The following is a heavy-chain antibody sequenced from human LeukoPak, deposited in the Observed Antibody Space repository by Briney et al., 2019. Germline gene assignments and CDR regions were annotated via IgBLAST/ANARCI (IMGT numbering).Heavy chain of an antibody. CDR3: ARDSTTGSSGWYGYFQH. V-gene: IGHV3-20*04. D-gene: IGHD6-19*01. CDR1: GFTFDDYG. Sequence: GGSLRLSCAASGFTFDDYGMSWVRQAPGKGLEWVSGINWNGGSTGYADSVKGRFTISRDNAKNSLYLQMNSLRAEDTALYYCARDSTTGSSGWYGYFQHWGQGTLVTVSS. CDR2: INWNGGST. J-gene: IGHJ1*01.